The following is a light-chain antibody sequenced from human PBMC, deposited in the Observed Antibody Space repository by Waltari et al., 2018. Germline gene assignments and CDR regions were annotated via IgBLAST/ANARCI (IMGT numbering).Light chain of an antibody. CDR2: LGS. V-gene: IGKV2-28*01. Sequence: DIVMTQSPLSLPVTPGEPASISCSSSQSLLHSNGYNYLDWYLQKPGQSPQLLIYLGSNRASGVPARFSGSGSGTDFTLKISRVEAEDVGVYYCMQALQTPLTFGGGTKVEIK. CDR3: MQALQTPLT. J-gene: IGKJ4*01. CDR1: QSLLHSNGYNY.